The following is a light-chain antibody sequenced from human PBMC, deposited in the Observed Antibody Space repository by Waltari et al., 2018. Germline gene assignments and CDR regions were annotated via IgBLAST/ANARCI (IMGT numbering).Light chain of an antibody. J-gene: IGKJ2*01. CDR3: QQYGSSPPYT. CDR2: GAS. CDR1: QSVSSSY. V-gene: IGKV3-20*01. Sequence: EIVLTQSPGTLSLSPGERATLSCRASQSVSSSYLAWYQQKPGQAPRLLIYGASSRATGIPDRFSCSGSGTDFTLTISRLEPEDFALYYCQQYGSSPPYTFGQGTKLEIK.